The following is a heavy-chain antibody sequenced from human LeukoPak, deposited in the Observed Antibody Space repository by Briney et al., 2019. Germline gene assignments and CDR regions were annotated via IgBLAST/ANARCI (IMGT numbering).Heavy chain of an antibody. Sequence: GGSLRLSCAASGFTFSSYWTHWVRQAPGKGLVWVSRINSDGSSTSYADSEKGRFTISRDNAKNTLYLQMNSLRAEDTAVYYCAREAYGGNGVDYWGQGTLVTVSS. CDR1: GFTFSSYW. CDR3: AREAYGGNGVDY. V-gene: IGHV3-74*01. CDR2: INSDGSST. D-gene: IGHD4-23*01. J-gene: IGHJ4*02.